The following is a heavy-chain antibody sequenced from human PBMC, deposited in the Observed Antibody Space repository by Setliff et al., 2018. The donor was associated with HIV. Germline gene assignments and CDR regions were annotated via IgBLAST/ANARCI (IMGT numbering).Heavy chain of an antibody. D-gene: IGHD4-4*01. V-gene: IGHV3-30*04. CDR3: ARPWGDYSGKYGGLDS. Sequence: GGSLRLSCAASGFTFSSYAMHWVRQAPGKGLEWVAVISYDGSNKYYADTMKGRFTISRDNSKNTLYLQMNSLRIEDTAVYYCARPWGDYSGKYGGLDSWGQGTLVTVSS. J-gene: IGHJ4*02. CDR1: GFTFSSYA. CDR2: ISYDGSNK.